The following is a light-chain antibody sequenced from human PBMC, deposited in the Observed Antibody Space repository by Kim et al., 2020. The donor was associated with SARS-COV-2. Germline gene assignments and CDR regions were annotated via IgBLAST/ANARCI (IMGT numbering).Light chain of an antibody. V-gene: IGLV2-14*04. J-gene: IGLJ1*01. CDR1: SRDVGYYNS. CDR3: NSHTTSSTYV. Sequence: GHSITTSCTGTSRDVGYYNSLSWYQPHPAKAPKLIMYDVSERASRVSNRFSGSQSGNTASLTISGLRAEDEADYYCNSHTTSSTYVFGSGTKVTVL. CDR2: DVS.